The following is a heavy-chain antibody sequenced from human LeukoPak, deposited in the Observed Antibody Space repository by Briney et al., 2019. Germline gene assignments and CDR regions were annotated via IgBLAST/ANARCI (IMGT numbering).Heavy chain of an antibody. CDR3: ARSWVVAPPSSGMDV. CDR2: INPSGGST. CDR1: GYTFTSYY. J-gene: IGHJ6*02. D-gene: IGHD2-15*01. Sequence: ASVKVSCKASGYTFTSYYMHWVRQAPGQGLEWMGIINPSGGSTSYAQKFQGRVTMTRDTSTSTVYMELSSLRSEDKAVYYCARSWVVAPPSSGMDVWGQGTTVTVSS. V-gene: IGHV1-46*01.